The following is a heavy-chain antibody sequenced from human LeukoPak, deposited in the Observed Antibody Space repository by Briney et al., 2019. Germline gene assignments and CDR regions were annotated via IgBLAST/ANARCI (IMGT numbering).Heavy chain of an antibody. J-gene: IGHJ4*02. CDR2: ISGSGGST. Sequence: PGRSLRLSCAASGFTFSSYAMSWVRQAPGKGLGGVSAISGSGGSTYYADSVKGRFTISRDNSKNTLYLQMNSLRAEDTAVYYCAKLGSGYDLFDYFDYWGQGTLVTVSS. CDR1: GFTFSSYA. CDR3: AKLGSGYDLFDYFDY. D-gene: IGHD5-12*01. V-gene: IGHV3-23*01.